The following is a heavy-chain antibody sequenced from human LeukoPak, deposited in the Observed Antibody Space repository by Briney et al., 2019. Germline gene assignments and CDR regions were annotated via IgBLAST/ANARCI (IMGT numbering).Heavy chain of an antibody. D-gene: IGHD3-10*01. J-gene: IGHJ4*02. CDR3: VRDRELNY. Sequence: SETLSLTCTASGGSISSYYWSWIRQPPGKGLEWIGYIYNSGSTNYNPSLKSRVTISVGTSKNQFSLNLGSVTAADTAVYYCVRDRELNYWGQGTLVTVSS. CDR1: GGSISSYY. V-gene: IGHV4-59*01. CDR2: IYNSGST.